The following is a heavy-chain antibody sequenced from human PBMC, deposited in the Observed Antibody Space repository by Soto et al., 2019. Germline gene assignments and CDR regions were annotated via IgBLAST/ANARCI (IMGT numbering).Heavy chain of an antibody. J-gene: IGHJ6*02. CDR1: GGTFSSYA. CDR2: IIPIFGTA. Sequence: SVKVSCKASGGTFSSYAISWVRQAPGQGLEWMGGIIPIFGTANYAQKFQGRVTITADESTSTAYMELSSLRSEDTAVYYCARCAKKGSGSYYNPLRFYYYYGMDVWGQGTTVTVSS. D-gene: IGHD3-10*01. CDR3: ARCAKKGSGSYYNPLRFYYYYGMDV. V-gene: IGHV1-69*13.